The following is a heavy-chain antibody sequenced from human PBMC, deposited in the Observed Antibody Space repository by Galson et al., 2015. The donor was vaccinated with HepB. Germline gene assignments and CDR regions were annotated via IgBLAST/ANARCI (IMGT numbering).Heavy chain of an antibody. CDR1: GFTFSSYA. V-gene: IGHV3-30*04. Sequence: SLRLSCAASGFTFSSYAMHWVRQAPGKGLEWVAVISYDGSNKYYADSVKGRFTISRDNSKNTLYLQMNSLRAEDTAVYYCARSSRPYTAMVKYFDYWGQGTLVTVSS. CDR2: ISYDGSNK. D-gene: IGHD5-18*01. CDR3: ARSSRPYTAMVKYFDY. J-gene: IGHJ4*02.